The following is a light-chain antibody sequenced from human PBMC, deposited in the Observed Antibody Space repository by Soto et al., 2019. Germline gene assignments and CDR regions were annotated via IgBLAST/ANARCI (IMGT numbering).Light chain of an antibody. V-gene: IGKV1-5*03. CDR3: QQSFT. CDR2: KAS. Sequence: DIQMTQSPSTLSASVGDRVTITCRASQSISSWLAWYQQKPGKAPKLLIYKASSLQSGVPSRFSESGSGKEFTLTISSLQPDDFATYYCQQSFTFGPGTKVDIK. J-gene: IGKJ3*01. CDR1: QSISSW.